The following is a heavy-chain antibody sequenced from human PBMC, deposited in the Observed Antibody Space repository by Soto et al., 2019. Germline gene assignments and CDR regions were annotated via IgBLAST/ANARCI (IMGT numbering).Heavy chain of an antibody. CDR3: ARSGTAGGDWFDP. D-gene: IGHD1-26*01. CDR1: GYSFTNYW. CDR2: TYPGDSDT. J-gene: IGHJ5*02. Sequence: GESLKISCKGSGYSFTNYWIGWVRQMPGKGLECMGITYPGDSDTRYSPSFQGQVTISADKSISTAYLQWSSLKASDTAIYYCARSGTAGGDWFDPWGQGTLVTVSS. V-gene: IGHV5-51*01.